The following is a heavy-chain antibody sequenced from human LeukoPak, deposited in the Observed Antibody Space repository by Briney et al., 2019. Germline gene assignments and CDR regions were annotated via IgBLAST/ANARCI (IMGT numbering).Heavy chain of an antibody. V-gene: IGHV1-2*02. D-gene: IGHD2-15*01. J-gene: IGHJ5*02. CDR2: INPNSGGT. Sequence: ASVKVSCKASGYTFTGYYIHWVRRAPGQGLEWMGWINPNSGGTNYAQKFQDRVTMTRDTSISIAYMELSRLRSDDTAVYYCARGYCSGGSCYWFDPWGQGTLVTVSS. CDR1: GYTFTGYY. CDR3: ARGYCSGGSCYWFDP.